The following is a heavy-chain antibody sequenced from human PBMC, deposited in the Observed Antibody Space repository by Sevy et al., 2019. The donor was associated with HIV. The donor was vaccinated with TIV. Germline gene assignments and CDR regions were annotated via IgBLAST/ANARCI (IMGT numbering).Heavy chain of an antibody. D-gene: IGHD5-12*01. CDR2: INWNGGST. CDR3: ARDGLDIVATIAKYYFDY. J-gene: IGHJ4*02. Sequence: GGSLRLSCAASGFTFDDYDMSWVRQAPGKGLEWVSGINWNGGSTGYADSVKGRFTISRDNAKNSLYLQMNSLRAEDTALYYCARDGLDIVATIAKYYFDYWGQGTLVTVSS. CDR1: GFTFDDYD. V-gene: IGHV3-20*04.